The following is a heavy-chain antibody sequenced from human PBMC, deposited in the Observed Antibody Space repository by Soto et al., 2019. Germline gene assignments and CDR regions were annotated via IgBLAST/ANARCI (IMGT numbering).Heavy chain of an antibody. V-gene: IGHV4-59*08. CDR3: ARQAWGYYMDV. CDR2: VYYSGST. CDR1: SGSISSYY. Sequence: SETLSLTCTVSSGSISSYYWSWIRQPPGKGLEWIGFVYYSGSTSYNPSPKSRVTMSVDTSKNQFSLRLNSVTAADTAVYYCARQAWGYYMDVWGKGTTVTVSS. J-gene: IGHJ6*03. D-gene: IGHD3-16*01.